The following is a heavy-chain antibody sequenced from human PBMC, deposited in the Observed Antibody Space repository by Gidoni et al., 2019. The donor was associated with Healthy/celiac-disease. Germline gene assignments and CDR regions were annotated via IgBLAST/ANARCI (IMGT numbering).Heavy chain of an antibody. D-gene: IGHD5-12*01. CDR3: ARDDFSRDGYTSFGYYYGMDV. J-gene: IGHJ6*02. V-gene: IGHV4-59*01. CDR2: IYYSGST. Sequence: QVQLQESGPGLVKPSETLSLTCTVSGGSISSYYWSWIRQPPGKGLEWIGYIYYSGSTNYNPSLKSRVTISVDTSKNQFSLKLSSVTAADTAVYYCARDDFSRDGYTSFGYYYGMDVWGQGTTVTVSS. CDR1: GGSISSYY.